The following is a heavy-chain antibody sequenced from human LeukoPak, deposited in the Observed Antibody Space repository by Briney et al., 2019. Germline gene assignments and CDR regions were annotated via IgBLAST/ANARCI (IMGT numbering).Heavy chain of an antibody. Sequence: PSETLSLTCTVSGASISSSYWSWVRQPPGRGLEWIGYIYYSGITNYHPSLKSRVTISVDTSKNQFSLRLSSVTAADTAVYYCASNYGEYYWYLDLWGRGTQVTVSS. CDR3: ASNYGEYYWYLDL. CDR2: IYYSGIT. CDR1: GASISSSY. J-gene: IGHJ2*01. D-gene: IGHD2/OR15-2a*01. V-gene: IGHV4-59*01.